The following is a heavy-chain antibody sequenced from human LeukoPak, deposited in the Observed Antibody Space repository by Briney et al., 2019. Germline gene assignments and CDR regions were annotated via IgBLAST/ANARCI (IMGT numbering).Heavy chain of an antibody. CDR1: GGTVSDYT. CDR3: VRSGYDYDWFDP. D-gene: IGHD5-12*01. CDR2: IIPLLGTT. Sequence: SVKVSCKASGGTVSDYTISWVRQAPGQGLEWMGRIIPLLGTTHCAQNFQGRFTMTADKSTTSVYMELSSLRSEDTAVYYCVRSGYDYDWFDPWGQGTLVTVSS. V-gene: IGHV1-69*08. J-gene: IGHJ5*02.